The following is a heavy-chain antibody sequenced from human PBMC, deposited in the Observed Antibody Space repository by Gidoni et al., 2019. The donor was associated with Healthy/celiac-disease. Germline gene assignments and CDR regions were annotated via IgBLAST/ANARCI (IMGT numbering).Heavy chain of an antibody. V-gene: IGHV3-33*01. D-gene: IGHD3-10*01. CDR1: GFTFSSDG. CDR2: IWYDGSNK. CDR3: ARDRAVLYYYYYGMDV. J-gene: IGHJ6*02. Sequence: QVQLVESGGGVVQPGRSLRLSCAASGFTFSSDGMHWVRQAPGKGLEWVAVIWYDGSNKYYADSVKGRFTISRDNSKNTLYLQMNSLRAEDTAVYYCARDRAVLYYYYYGMDVWGQGTTVTVSS.